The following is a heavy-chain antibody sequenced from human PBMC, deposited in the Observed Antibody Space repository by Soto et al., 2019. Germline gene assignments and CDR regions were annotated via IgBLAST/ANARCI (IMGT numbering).Heavy chain of an antibody. CDR1: GYTFTSYY. CDR3: ARERAYYYDSSGYVFDY. D-gene: IGHD3-22*01. V-gene: IGHV1-46*03. Sequence: VASVKVSCKASGYTFTSYYMHWVRQAPGQGLEWMGIINPSGGSTSYAQKFQGRVTMTRDTSTSTVYMELSSLRSEDTAVYYCARERAYYYDSSGYVFDYWGQGTLVTVSS. CDR2: INPSGGST. J-gene: IGHJ4*02.